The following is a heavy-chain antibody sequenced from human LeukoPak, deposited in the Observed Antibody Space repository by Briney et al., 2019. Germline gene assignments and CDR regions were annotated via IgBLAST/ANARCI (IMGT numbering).Heavy chain of an antibody. CDR2: IIPIFGTA. V-gene: IGHV1-69*01. J-gene: IGHJ6*03. Sequence: GSSVKVSCKASGGTFSSYAISWVRQAPGQGLEWMGGIIPIFGTANYAQKFQGRVTITADESTSTAYMELSSLRSEDTAVYYCARSITMVRGVIITNYYYMDVWGKGTTVTVSS. D-gene: IGHD3-10*01. CDR1: GGTFSSYA. CDR3: ARSITMVRGVIITNYYYMDV.